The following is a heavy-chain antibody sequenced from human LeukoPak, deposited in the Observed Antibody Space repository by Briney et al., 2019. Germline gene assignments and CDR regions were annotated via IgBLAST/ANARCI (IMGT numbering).Heavy chain of an antibody. CDR3: AKNLYDNSGFLDY. Sequence: GGSLRLSCAASGFALSSSGMHWVRQAPGKGLEWVAFIWYDGSNKYYADSVKGRFTISRDNPKNTLYLQMNSLRAEDTAVYYCAKNLYDNSGFLDYWGQGTLVTVSS. CDR1: GFALSSSG. J-gene: IGHJ4*02. V-gene: IGHV3-30*02. CDR2: IWYDGSNK. D-gene: IGHD3-22*01.